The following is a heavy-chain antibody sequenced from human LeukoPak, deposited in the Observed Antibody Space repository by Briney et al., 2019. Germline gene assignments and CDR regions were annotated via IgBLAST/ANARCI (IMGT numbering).Heavy chain of an antibody. D-gene: IGHD3-9*01. V-gene: IGHV3-7*03. CDR2: IKQDGSEK. CDR1: AFTLSSYW. Sequence: GGSLRLSCAASAFTLSSYWMSWVRQAPGKGLEWVANIKQDGSEKYYVDSVKGRFTISRDNAKNSLYLQMNSLRAEDTAVYYCASVRNDILTGYKYNWFDPWGQATLVTVSS. CDR3: ASVRNDILTGYKYNWFDP. J-gene: IGHJ5*02.